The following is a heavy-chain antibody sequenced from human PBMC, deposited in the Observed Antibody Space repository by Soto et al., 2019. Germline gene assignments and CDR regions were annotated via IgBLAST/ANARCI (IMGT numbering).Heavy chain of an antibody. CDR1: GYTLTELS. D-gene: IGHD2-2*01. V-gene: IGHV1-24*01. J-gene: IGHJ2*01. Sequence: ASVKVSCKVSGYTLTELSMHWVRQAPGKGLEWMGGFDPEDGETIYAQKFQGRVTMTEDTSTDTAYMELSSLRSEDTAVYYCATVSSIVVVPAANWYFDLWGRGTLVTVSS. CDR2: FDPEDGET. CDR3: ATVSSIVVVPAANWYFDL.